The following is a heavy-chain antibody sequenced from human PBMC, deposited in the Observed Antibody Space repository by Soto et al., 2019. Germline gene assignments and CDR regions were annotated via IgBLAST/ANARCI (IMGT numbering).Heavy chain of an antibody. CDR2: MNPNSGTT. CDR3: AKEISGSYRFDY. Sequence: QVQLVQSGAEVKKPGASVKVSCKASGYTFTSYDINWVRQATGQGLEWMGWMNPNSGTTGYAQKFQGRVTMTRNTSITTAYMELSSLRSEDTAVYYCAKEISGSYRFDYWGQGTLVTVSS. J-gene: IGHJ4*02. CDR1: GYTFTSYD. V-gene: IGHV1-8*01. D-gene: IGHD1-26*01.